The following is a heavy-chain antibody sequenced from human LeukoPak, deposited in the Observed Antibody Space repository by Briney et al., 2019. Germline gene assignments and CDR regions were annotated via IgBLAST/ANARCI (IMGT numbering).Heavy chain of an antibody. CDR1: GFTFSNFW. CDR3: ARHPTSIAAAGNFDY. V-gene: IGHV4-39*01. J-gene: IGHJ4*02. CDR2: IYYSGST. D-gene: IGHD6-13*01. Sequence: PGGSLRLSCAASGFTFSNFWMSWVRQAPGKGLEWIGSIYYSGSTYYNPSLKSRVTISVDTSKNQFSLKLSSVTAADTAEYYCARHPTSIAAAGNFDYWGQGTLVTVSS.